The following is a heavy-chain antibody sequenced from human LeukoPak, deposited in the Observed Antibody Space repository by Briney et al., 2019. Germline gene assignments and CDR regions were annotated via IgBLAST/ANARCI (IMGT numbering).Heavy chain of an antibody. CDR2: ISSSGSTI. D-gene: IGHD3-10*01. CDR3: ATDKLGGSGSLDY. Sequence: GGSLRLSCAASGFTFSSYEMNWVRQAPGKGLEWVSYISSSGSTIYYADSVKGRFTISRDNSKNTLYLQMNSLRAEDTAIYYCATDKLGGSGSLDYWGQGTLVTVSS. J-gene: IGHJ4*02. CDR1: GFTFSSYE. V-gene: IGHV3-48*03.